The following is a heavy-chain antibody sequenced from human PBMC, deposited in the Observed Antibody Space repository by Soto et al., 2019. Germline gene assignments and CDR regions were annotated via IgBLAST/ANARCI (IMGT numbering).Heavy chain of an antibody. J-gene: IGHJ5*02. CDR2: FDPEDGDT. Sequence: ATVKVSFKVSGYTLTELSMHWVRQPPGKGLEWMGGFDPEDGDTIYAQKFQGRVTMTEDTSTATAYMELSSLRSEDAAVYYCAAASGSYYIWFGPWGQGTLVTVSS. CDR3: AAASGSYYIWFGP. CDR1: GYTLTELS. V-gene: IGHV1-24*01. D-gene: IGHD1-26*01.